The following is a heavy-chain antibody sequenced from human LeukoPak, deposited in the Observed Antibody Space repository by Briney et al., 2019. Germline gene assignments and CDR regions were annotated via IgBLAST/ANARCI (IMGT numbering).Heavy chain of an antibody. D-gene: IGHD3-16*01. CDR2: ISYDGSNK. CDR3: ARDRAYVWGSRWDYYYYGMDV. J-gene: IGHJ6*04. CDR1: GFTFSSYA. Sequence: GGSLRLSCAASGFTFSSYAMHWVRQAPGKGLEWVAVISYDGSNKYYADSVKGRFTISRDNSKNTLYLRMNSLRAEDTAVYYCARDRAYVWGSRWDYYYYGMDVWGKGTTVTVSS. V-gene: IGHV3-30*04.